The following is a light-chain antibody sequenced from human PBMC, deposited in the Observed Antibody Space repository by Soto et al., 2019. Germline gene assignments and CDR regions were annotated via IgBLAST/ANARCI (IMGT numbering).Light chain of an antibody. Sequence: DLQMTQSPSSVSASVGDRVTITCRASQGISTWLAWYQQKPGKAPKLLISAASILQSGVPSRFTGRGSGTDFTLTINSLQPEDFATYYCQQADSFPYTFGQGTKLEIK. CDR3: QQADSFPYT. CDR2: AAS. J-gene: IGKJ2*01. CDR1: QGISTW. V-gene: IGKV1D-12*01.